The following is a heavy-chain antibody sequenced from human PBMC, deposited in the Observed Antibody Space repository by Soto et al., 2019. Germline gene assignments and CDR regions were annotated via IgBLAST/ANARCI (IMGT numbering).Heavy chain of an antibody. CDR2: INAGNGNT. Sequence: GASVKVSCKASGYTFTSYAMHWVRQAPGQRLEWMGWINAGNGNTKYSQKFQGRVTITRDTSASTAYMELSSLRSEDTAVYYCARDRDSIAVAGCFDYWGQGTLVTVSS. D-gene: IGHD6-19*01. CDR1: GYTFTSYA. J-gene: IGHJ4*02. CDR3: ARDRDSIAVAGCFDY. V-gene: IGHV1-3*01.